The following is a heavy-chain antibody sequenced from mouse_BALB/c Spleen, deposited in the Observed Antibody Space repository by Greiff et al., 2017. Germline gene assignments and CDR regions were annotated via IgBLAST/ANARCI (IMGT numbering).Heavy chain of an antibody. CDR2: INPSSGYT. Sequence: QVQLKESAAELARPGASVKMSCKASGYTFTSYTMHWVKQRPGQGLEWIGYINPSSGYTEYNQKFKDKTTLTADKSSSTAYMQLSSLTSEDSAVYYCARSGSSLFSYWGQGTTLTVSS. CDR1: GYTFTSYT. V-gene: IGHV1-4*02. CDR3: ARSGSSLFSY. J-gene: IGHJ2*01. D-gene: IGHD1-1*01.